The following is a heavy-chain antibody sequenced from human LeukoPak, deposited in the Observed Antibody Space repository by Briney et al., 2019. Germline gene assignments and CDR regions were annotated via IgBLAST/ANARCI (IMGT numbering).Heavy chain of an antibody. CDR3: ARDSSGSGPFDY. CDR2: IYSSGST. J-gene: IGHJ4*02. V-gene: IGHV4-4*07. D-gene: IGHD3-22*01. CDR1: GGSISGYY. Sequence: SETLSLTCTVSGGSISGYYWTWIRQPAGKGLEWIGRIYSSGSTNFNPSLKSRVTMSVDTSKNQFSLNVTSVTAADTAVYYCARDSSGSGPFDYWGQGTLVTVSS.